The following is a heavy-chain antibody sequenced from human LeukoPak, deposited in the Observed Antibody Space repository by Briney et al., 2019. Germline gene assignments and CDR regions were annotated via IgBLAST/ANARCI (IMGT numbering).Heavy chain of an antibody. CDR1: GGSVSSGDYY. D-gene: IGHD6-19*01. Sequence: SETLSLTCTVSGGSVSSGDYYWSWIRQPPGKGLEWIGYIFYGGSTNYNPSLKSRGTMSLDTSKNQCSLRVSSVTAADTAVYYCAKDHSSGWTDFDYWGQGTLVTVSS. V-gene: IGHV4-61*08. CDR3: AKDHSSGWTDFDY. CDR2: IFYGGST. J-gene: IGHJ4*02.